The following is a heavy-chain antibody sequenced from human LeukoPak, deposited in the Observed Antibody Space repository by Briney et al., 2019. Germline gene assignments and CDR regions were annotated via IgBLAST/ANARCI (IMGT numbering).Heavy chain of an antibody. V-gene: IGHV1-8*01. CDR1: GYTFTSYD. Sequence: GASVKVSCKASGYTFTSYDINWVRQATGQGLEWMGWMNPNSGNTGYAQKFQGRVTMTRNTSISTAYMELSSLRSEDTAVYYCARQHHCSGGSCYYNWFDPWGQGTLVTVSS. CDR3: ARQHHCSGGSCYYNWFDP. J-gene: IGHJ5*02. D-gene: IGHD2-15*01. CDR2: MNPNSGNT.